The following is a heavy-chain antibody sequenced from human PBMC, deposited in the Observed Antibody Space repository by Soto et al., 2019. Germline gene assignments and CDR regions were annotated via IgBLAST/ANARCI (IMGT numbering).Heavy chain of an antibody. V-gene: IGHV3-48*02. J-gene: IGHJ4*02. CDR2: TSTSSTTK. CDR1: GFSFSAYS. CDR3: AGSYSSGNWYFDY. Sequence: GGSLRLSCAASGFSFSAYSMNWVRQAPGKGLEWISYTSTSSTTKYYADSVRGRFSISRDNANDLLYLDMDKLRDEDAGIYYCAGSYSSGNWYFDYWGLGTPVTVSS. D-gene: IGHD3-10*01.